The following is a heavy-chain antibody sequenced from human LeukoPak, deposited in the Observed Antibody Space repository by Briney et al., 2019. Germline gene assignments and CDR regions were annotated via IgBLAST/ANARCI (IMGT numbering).Heavy chain of an antibody. Sequence: SETLSLTCAVYGGSFSGYYWSWIRQPPGKGLEWIGEINHSERTNYNASLKSRVTISVDTSKNQFSLKLSSVTAADTAVYYCARAGGATRGAFDIWGQGTMVTVSS. J-gene: IGHJ3*02. V-gene: IGHV4-34*01. CDR2: INHSERT. CDR3: ARAGGATRGAFDI. CDR1: GGSFSGYY. D-gene: IGHD1-26*01.